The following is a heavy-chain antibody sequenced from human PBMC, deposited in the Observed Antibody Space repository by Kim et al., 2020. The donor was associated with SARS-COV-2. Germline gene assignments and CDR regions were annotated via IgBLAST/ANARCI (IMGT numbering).Heavy chain of an antibody. J-gene: IGHJ4*02. Sequence: WYNDYAVSVRSRIMINPDTSKNQFSLQLSSVTPDDTAVYYCASGNYHFDYWGQGTLVTVSS. CDR2: WYN. V-gene: IGHV6-1*01. CDR3: ASGNYHFDY. D-gene: IGHD3-10*01.